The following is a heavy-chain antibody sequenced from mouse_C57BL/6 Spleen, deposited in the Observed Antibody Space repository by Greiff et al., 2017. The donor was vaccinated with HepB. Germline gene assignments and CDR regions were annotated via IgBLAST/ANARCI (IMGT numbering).Heavy chain of an antibody. CDR1: GYTFTSYW. CDR3: ARARYFDY. CDR2: IDPSDSYT. V-gene: IGHV1-69*01. Sequence: QVQLKESGAELVMPGASVKLSCKASGYTFTSYWMHWVKQRPGQGLEWIGEIDPSDSYTNYNQKFKGKSTLTVDKSSSTAYMQLSSLTSEDSAVYYCARARYFDYWGQGTTLTVSS. J-gene: IGHJ2*01.